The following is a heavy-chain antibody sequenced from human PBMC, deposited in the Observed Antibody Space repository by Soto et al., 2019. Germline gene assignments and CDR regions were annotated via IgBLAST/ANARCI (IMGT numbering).Heavy chain of an antibody. CDR2: ISGSATTI. Sequence: QVQLVESGGGLVKPGGPLRLSCAATGFTFSDHYMSWIRQAPGKGLEWVSYISGSATTIYYADSIKGRFTISRDNAKHSLFLQMTSLRVDDTAVYYCARGRGEFDPWGQGTLLTVSS. CDR3: ARGRGEFDP. J-gene: IGHJ5*02. CDR1: GFTFSDHY. V-gene: IGHV3-11*01.